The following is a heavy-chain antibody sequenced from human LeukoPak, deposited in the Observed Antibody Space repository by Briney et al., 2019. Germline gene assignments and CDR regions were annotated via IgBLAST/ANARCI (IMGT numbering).Heavy chain of an antibody. CDR2: INSDGSST. J-gene: IGHJ3*02. Sequence: GGSLRFYCAASGFTFSSYWMHWVRPAPGKGLVWVSCINSDGSSTSYTDSVKGRFTISRDNAKNTLYLQMNSLRAEDTAVYYCSTGSGRAFDIWGRGTMVTVSS. CDR1: GFTFSSYW. D-gene: IGHD3-10*01. CDR3: STGSGRAFDI. V-gene: IGHV3-74*01.